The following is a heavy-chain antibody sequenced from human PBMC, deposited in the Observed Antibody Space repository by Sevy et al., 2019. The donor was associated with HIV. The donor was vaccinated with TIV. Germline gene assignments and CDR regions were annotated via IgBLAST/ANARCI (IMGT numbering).Heavy chain of an antibody. Sequence: GGSLRLSCEVSGFTFSNAWMNWVRQAPGKGLEWVGRIKSKFDGGTTDYAAPVKGRFTILRDDSKNTLYLQMNSLKTADTAVYYCISRTSNCGFALSIDAFDIWGQGTMVTVSS. D-gene: IGHD7-27*01. V-gene: IGHV3-15*01. CDR2: IKSKFDGGTT. CDR3: ISRTSNCGFALSIDAFDI. CDR1: GFTFSNAW. J-gene: IGHJ3*02.